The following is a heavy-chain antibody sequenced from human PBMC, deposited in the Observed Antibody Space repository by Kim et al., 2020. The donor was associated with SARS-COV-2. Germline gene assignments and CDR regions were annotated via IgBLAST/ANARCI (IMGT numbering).Heavy chain of an antibody. CDR3: ARLPDRTDWPFDK. CDR1: GDSVNSASNY. Sequence: SETLSLTCTVSGDSVNSASNYWTWIWQPPGQGLEWIVYIYYTGKINYNPSLRSRVTTSLDKSKNQLSLTLRDVTPADTAVYYCARLPDRTDWPFDKWGQGLLVTVSS. D-gene: IGHD3-9*01. J-gene: IGHJ4*02. V-gene: IGHV4-61*01. CDR2: IYYTGKI.